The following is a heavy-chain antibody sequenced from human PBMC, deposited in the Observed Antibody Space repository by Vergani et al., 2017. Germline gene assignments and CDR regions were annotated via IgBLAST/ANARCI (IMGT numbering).Heavy chain of an antibody. CDR1: GGTFSSYA. Sequence: QVQLVQSGAEVKKPGSSVKVSCKASGGTFSSYAISWVRQAPGQGLEWMGGIIPIFGTANYAQKFQGRVTITADESTSTAYMELSSLRSEDTAVYYCARPQGEGAVAGPDYFDYWGQGTLVTVSS. J-gene: IGHJ4*02. D-gene: IGHD6-19*01. CDR2: IIPIFGTA. CDR3: ARPQGEGAVAGPDYFDY. V-gene: IGHV1-69*01.